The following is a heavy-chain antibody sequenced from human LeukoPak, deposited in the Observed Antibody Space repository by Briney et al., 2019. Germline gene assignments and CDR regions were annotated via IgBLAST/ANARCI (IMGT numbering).Heavy chain of an antibody. Sequence: GGSLRLSCAASGSTVSSNYMSWVRQAPGKGLEWVSVIYSGGSTYYADSVRGRFTISRDNSKNTLYLQMNSLGAEDTAVYYCARVSYCDSSGYYFLSYVDYWGQGTLVTVSS. J-gene: IGHJ4*02. CDR2: IYSGGST. CDR1: GSTVSSNY. V-gene: IGHV3-53*01. D-gene: IGHD3-22*01. CDR3: ARVSYCDSSGYYFLSYVDY.